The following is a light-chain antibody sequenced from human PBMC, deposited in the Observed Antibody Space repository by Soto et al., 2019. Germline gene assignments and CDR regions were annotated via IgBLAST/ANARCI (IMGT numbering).Light chain of an antibody. CDR3: SSYTSSSYVV. J-gene: IGLJ2*01. Sequence: QSALTQPASVSGSPGQSITISCTGTSSDVGGYNYVSWYQQHPGKAPKLMIYVVSNRPSGVSNRFSGSKSGNTASLTISGLQAEDEADYYCSSYTSSSYVVFGGGTKLTV. V-gene: IGLV2-14*01. CDR2: VVS. CDR1: SSDVGGYNY.